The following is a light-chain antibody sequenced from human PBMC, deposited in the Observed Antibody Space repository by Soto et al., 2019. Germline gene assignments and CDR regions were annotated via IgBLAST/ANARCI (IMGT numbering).Light chain of an antibody. CDR3: QQYGTSRDYT. CDR1: QSVSSNY. CDR2: GAS. J-gene: IGKJ2*01. Sequence: EIVLTQSPGTLSLSPGERATLSCRASQSVSSNYLAWYQQKPGQAPRVLISGASTRATGIPDRFTGSGSGTDFTLTISSLEPEDFAVYYCQQYGTSRDYTFGQGTKVDI. V-gene: IGKV3-20*01.